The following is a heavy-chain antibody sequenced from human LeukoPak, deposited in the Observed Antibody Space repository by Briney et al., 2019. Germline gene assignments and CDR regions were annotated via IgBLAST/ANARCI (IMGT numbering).Heavy chain of an antibody. J-gene: IGHJ4*02. CDR1: GGSISTYY. CDR2: VYYSGST. Sequence: SETLSLTCTVSGGSISTYYWSWIRQPPGKGLEWIGYVYYSGSTDYNPSLKSRVTISVDTSKNQFSLKLSSVTAADTAVYYCARGLDFSSGYSFDSWGQGTLLTVSS. CDR3: ARGLDFSSGYSFDS. D-gene: IGHD3-3*01. V-gene: IGHV4-59*01.